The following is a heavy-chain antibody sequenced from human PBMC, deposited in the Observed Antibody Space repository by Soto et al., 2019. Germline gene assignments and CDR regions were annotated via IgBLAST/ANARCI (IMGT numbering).Heavy chain of an antibody. D-gene: IGHD3-22*01. Sequence: QITLKESGPTLVKPTQTLTLTCTFSGFSLSTSGVGVGWIRQPPGKALEWLALIYWDDDKRYSPSLKSRLTITKDTPKNQVVLTMTNMDPVDTATYYCARDYYYDSSGYIRDNWFDPWGQGTLVTVSS. J-gene: IGHJ5*02. CDR1: GFSLSTSGVG. CDR3: ARDYYYDSSGYIRDNWFDP. CDR2: IYWDDDK. V-gene: IGHV2-5*02.